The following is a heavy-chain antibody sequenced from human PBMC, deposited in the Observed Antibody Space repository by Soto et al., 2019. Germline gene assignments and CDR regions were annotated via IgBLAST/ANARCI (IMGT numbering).Heavy chain of an antibody. J-gene: IGHJ4*02. CDR1: GASITFGGYS. CDR2: INHLETT. CDR3: ARGGGSVSFDY. V-gene: IGHV4-30-2*01. Sequence: SETLSLTCTVSGASITFGGYSWSWIRQTPGKGLEWIGYINHLETTFYNPSFESRLTLSIDRAKNQFSLKLHSMSAADRAVYFCARGGGSVSFDYWGQGIMVTVYS. D-gene: IGHD1-26*01.